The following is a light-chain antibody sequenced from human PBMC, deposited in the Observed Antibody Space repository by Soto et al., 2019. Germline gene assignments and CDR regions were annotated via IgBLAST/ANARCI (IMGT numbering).Light chain of an antibody. CDR1: QDITYY. CDR3: QQLNIYSTFT. V-gene: IGKV1-9*01. CDR2: GAS. Sequence: DIQLTQSPSFLSASVGDRVTITCRASQDITYYLAWYQQKPGKAPKLLIFGASTLQSGVPSRFSGSGSGTEFILTISSLQPEDFATYYCQQLNIYSTFTFGPGTKVDI. J-gene: IGKJ3*01.